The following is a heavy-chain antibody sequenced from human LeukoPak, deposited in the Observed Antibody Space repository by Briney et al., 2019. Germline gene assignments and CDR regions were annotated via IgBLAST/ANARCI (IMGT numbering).Heavy chain of an antibody. CDR3: ARGGGSPEF. J-gene: IGHJ4*02. D-gene: IGHD1-26*01. CDR2: IYYSGST. CDR1: GGSISSYY. Sequence: PSETLSLTCTVSGGSISSYYWSWIRQPPGKGLEWIGYIYYSGSTKYNPSLESRVTISVDTSKSQFSLKLSSVTTADTAVYYCARGGGSPEFWGQGTQVTVSS. V-gene: IGHV4-59*01.